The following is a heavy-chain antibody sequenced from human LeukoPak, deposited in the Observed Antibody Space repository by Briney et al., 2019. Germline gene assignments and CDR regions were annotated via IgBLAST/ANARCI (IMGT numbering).Heavy chain of an antibody. V-gene: IGHV3-23*01. CDR2: ISGSGGST. CDR3: AKDRHYGDSDY. J-gene: IGHJ4*02. CDR1: GFTFSSYA. Sequence: VGSLRLSCAASGFTFSSYATSWVRQAPGKGLEWVSAISGSGGSTYYADSVKGRFTISRDNSKNTLYLQMNSLRAEDTAVYYCAKDRHYGDSDYWGQGTLVTVSS. D-gene: IGHD4-17*01.